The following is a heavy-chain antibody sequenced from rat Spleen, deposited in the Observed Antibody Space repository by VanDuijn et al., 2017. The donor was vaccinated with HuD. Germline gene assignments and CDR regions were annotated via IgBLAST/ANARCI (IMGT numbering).Heavy chain of an antibody. D-gene: IGHD1-4*01. CDR3: ARRHYGYTDYFDY. Sequence: EVQLVESGGGLVQPGRSMKLSCAASGFTFSNYDLAWVRQAPTRGLEWVATISYGDSSGHSSTYYRDSVKGRFTISRDNAKSTLSLQMDSLRSEDTATYYCARRHYGYTDYFDYWGQGVMVTVSS. V-gene: IGHV5-25*01. CDR2: ISYGDSSGHSST. CDR1: GFTFSNYD. J-gene: IGHJ2*01.